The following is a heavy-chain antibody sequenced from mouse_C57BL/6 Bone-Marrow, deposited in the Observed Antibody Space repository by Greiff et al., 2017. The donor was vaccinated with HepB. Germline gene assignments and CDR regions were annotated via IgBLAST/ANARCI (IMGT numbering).Heavy chain of an antibody. Sequence: HLHHPFSYLFNPFSSFKLSFNSSGYTFTSYCMHWVKQRPGRGLEWIGRLYPNSGGTKYNEKFKSKATLTVDKPSSTAYMQLSSLTSEDSAVYYCARWGYGSSYWYFDVWGTGTTVTVSS. CDR3: ARWGYGSSYWYFDV. V-gene: IGHV1-72*01. J-gene: IGHJ1*03. D-gene: IGHD1-1*01. CDR2: LYPNSGGT. CDR1: GYTFTSYC.